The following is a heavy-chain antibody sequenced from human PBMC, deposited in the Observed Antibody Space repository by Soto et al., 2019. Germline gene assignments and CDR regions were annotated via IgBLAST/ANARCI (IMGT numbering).Heavy chain of an antibody. CDR1: GYTFTGYY. V-gene: IGHV1-2*02. D-gene: IGHD1-26*01. CDR3: SADHPHMAMGWPV. J-gene: IGHJ6*02. Sequence: GASVKVSCKASGYTFTGYYMHWVRQAPGQGLEWMGWINPNSGGTNYAQKFQGRVTMTRDTSISTAYMELSRLKSDDTAVYFCSADHPHMAMGWPVWGQGTTVTVSS. CDR2: INPNSGGT.